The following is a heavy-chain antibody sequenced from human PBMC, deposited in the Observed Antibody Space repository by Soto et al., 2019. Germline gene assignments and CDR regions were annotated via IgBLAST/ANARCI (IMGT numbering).Heavy chain of an antibody. J-gene: IGHJ6*02. CDR3: AKVGGSTIFENYYYGMDV. V-gene: IGHV3-30*18. CDR2: ISYDGSNK. D-gene: IGHD3-3*01. CDR1: GFTFSSYG. Sequence: GGSLRLSCAASGFTFSSYGMHWVRQAPGKGLEWVAVISYDGSNKYYADSVKGRFTISRDNSKNTLYLQMNSLRAEDTAVYYCAKVGGSTIFENYYYGMDVWGQGTTVTVSS.